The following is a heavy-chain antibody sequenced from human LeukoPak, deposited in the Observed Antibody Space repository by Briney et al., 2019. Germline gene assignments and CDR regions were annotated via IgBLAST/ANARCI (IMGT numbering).Heavy chain of an antibody. CDR2: ISAYNGNT. J-gene: IGHJ4*02. Sequence: GASVKVSCKASGYTFTSYGISWVRQAPGQGLEWMGWISAYNGNTSYAQKLQGRVTMTTDTSTSTAYMELRSLRSDDTAVYYCARDPEHYYDSSGYYPLLDYWGQGTLVTVSS. CDR3: ARDPEHYYDSSGYYPLLDY. V-gene: IGHV1-18*01. CDR1: GYTFTSYG. D-gene: IGHD3-22*01.